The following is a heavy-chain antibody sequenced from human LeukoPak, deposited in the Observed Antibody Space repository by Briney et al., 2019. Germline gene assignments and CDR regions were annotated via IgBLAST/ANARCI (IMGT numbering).Heavy chain of an antibody. CDR1: GGSISSSSYY. D-gene: IGHD1-26*01. CDR3: ARVSGSYIAY. CDR2: IYYSGST. Sequence: SETLSLTCTVSGGSISSSSYYWGWIRQPPGKGLEWIGSIYYSGSTYYNPSLKSRVTISVDTSKNQFFLKLSSVTAADTAVYYCARVSGSYIAYWGQGTLVTVSS. J-gene: IGHJ4*02. V-gene: IGHV4-39*07.